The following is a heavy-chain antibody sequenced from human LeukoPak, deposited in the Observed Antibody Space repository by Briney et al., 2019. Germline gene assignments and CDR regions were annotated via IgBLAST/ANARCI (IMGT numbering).Heavy chain of an antibody. CDR2: INTKSGDT. Sequence: ASVKVSCKASGYNFTGHYMHWVRQAPGQGLEWMGWINTKSGDTDHPQSFQGRVTLTRDTFINTAYMELNRLRSDDTALYYCARDPGLLRSRRVGDNWFDPWGQGTLVTVSS. D-gene: IGHD2-15*01. CDR3: ARDPGLLRSRRVGDNWFDP. J-gene: IGHJ5*02. V-gene: IGHV1-2*02. CDR1: GYNFTGHY.